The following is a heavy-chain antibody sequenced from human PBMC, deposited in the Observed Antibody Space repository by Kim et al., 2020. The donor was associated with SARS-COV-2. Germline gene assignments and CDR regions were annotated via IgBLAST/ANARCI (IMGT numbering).Heavy chain of an antibody. CDR2: IKQDGSEK. Sequence: GGSLRLSCAASGFTFSSYWMSWVRQAPGKGLEWVANIKQDGSEKYYVDSVKGRFTISRDNAKNSLYLQMNSLRAEDTAVYYCARDHEDYDILTGYIPPRLDVWGQGTTVTVSS. CDR1: GFTFSSYW. CDR3: ARDHEDYDILTGYIPPRLDV. D-gene: IGHD3-9*01. J-gene: IGHJ6*02. V-gene: IGHV3-7*01.